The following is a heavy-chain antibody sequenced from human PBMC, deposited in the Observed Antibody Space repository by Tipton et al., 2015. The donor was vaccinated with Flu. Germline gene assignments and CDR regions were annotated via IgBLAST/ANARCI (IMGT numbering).Heavy chain of an antibody. D-gene: IGHD4-11*01. CDR2: IHSSGST. Sequence: TLSLTCTVSGVPISSGSYSWSWFRKPAGTGPEWIGRIHSSGSTNYNPSLKSRVSMSVDTSKNQFSLKLSSVTAADMAVYYCARRDFSNYVSDPKNWFDPWGQGTLVTVSS. CDR3: ARRDFSNYVSDPKNWFDP. CDR1: GVPISSGSYS. V-gene: IGHV4-61*02. J-gene: IGHJ5*02.